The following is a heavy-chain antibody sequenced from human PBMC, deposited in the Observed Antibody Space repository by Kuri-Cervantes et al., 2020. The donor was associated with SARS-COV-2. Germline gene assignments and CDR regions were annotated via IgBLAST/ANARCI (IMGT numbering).Heavy chain of an antibody. V-gene: IGHV1-46*01. CDR2: INPSGGST. CDR1: GYTFTSYY. J-gene: IGHJ5*02. Sequence: ASVKVSCKASGYTFTSYYMHWVRQAPGQGVEWMGIINPSGGSTSYAQKFQGRVTMTRDTSTSTVYLELSSSRSEDTAVYYCSQAPSRGAWFHPWGQGTLVTVSS. CDR3: SQAPSRGAWFHP.